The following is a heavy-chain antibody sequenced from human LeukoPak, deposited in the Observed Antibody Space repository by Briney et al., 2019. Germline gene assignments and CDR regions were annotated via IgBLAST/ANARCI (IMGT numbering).Heavy chain of an antibody. J-gene: IGHJ6*03. CDR1: GFTFGTYD. CDR3: ARDAYGGKRDYYMDV. CDR2: ISRGGAYT. V-gene: IGHV3-23*01. D-gene: IGHD4-23*01. Sequence: PGGSLRLSCAASGFTFGTYDMYWIRQAPGKGLECVSSISRGGAYTYYADSVKGRFTISRDDSRNTLYLQMNSLRAEDTAVYYCARDAYGGKRDYYMDVWGKGTTVTVSS.